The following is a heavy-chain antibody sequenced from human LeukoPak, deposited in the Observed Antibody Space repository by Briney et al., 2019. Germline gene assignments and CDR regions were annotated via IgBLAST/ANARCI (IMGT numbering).Heavy chain of an antibody. CDR1: GYTFTGYY. Sequence: ASVKVSCKASGYTFTGYYMHWVRQAPGQGHEWMGWINPNSGGTNYAQKFQGRVTMTRDTSISTAYMELSRLRSDDTAVYYCARDWQQLGADYYYYMDVWGKGTTVTVSS. J-gene: IGHJ6*03. V-gene: IGHV1-2*02. D-gene: IGHD6-13*01. CDR3: ARDWQQLGADYYYYMDV. CDR2: INPNSGGT.